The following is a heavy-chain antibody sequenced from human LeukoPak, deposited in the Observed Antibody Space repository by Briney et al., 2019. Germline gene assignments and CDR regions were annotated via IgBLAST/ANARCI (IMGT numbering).Heavy chain of an antibody. V-gene: IGHV4-34*01. Sequence: KPSETLSLTCAVYGGSFSGYYWSWIRQPPGKGLEWIGEINHSGSTNYNPSLKSRVTISVDTSKNQFSLRLSSVTAADTAVFYCARHRAEMATITDDAFDMWGQGTMVTISS. CDR1: GGSFSGYY. CDR2: INHSGST. CDR3: ARHRAEMATITDDAFDM. J-gene: IGHJ3*02. D-gene: IGHD5-24*01.